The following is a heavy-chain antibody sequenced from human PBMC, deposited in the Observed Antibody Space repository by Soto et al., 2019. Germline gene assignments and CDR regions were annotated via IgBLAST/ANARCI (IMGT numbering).Heavy chain of an antibody. CDR3: ARHPAGSLRYFDWLLFFDY. CDR2: IYYSGSN. J-gene: IGHJ4*02. V-gene: IGHV4-39*01. CDR1: GGSISSSSYY. Sequence: QLQLQESGPGLVKPSETLSLTGTVSGGSISSSSYYWGWIRQPPGKGLEWIGSIYYSGSNYYNPSRKSRATISVVSYQTQLSLKLSSLTAEDTAVYYCARHPAGSLRYFDWLLFFDYCGQGTLVTVFS. D-gene: IGHD3-9*01.